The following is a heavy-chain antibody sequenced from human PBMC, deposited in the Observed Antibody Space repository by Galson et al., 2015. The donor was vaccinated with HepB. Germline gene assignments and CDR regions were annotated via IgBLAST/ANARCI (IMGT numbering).Heavy chain of an antibody. CDR2: TYYRSEWYN. CDR3: QGWGSYRYYYYYGMDV. Sequence: CAISGDSVSSNSVTWNWIRQSPSRGLEWLGRTYYRSEWYNDYAISVKSRITINPDTSKNQFSLQLNSVTPEDTAVYYCQGWGSYRYYYYYGMDVWGQGTTVTVSS. V-gene: IGHV6-1*01. D-gene: IGHD3-16*02. J-gene: IGHJ6*02. CDR1: GDSVSSNSVT.